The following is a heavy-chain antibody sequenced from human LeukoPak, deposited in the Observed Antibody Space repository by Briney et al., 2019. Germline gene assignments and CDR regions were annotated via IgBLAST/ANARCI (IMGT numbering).Heavy chain of an antibody. J-gene: IGHJ4*02. D-gene: IGHD4-17*01. CDR3: ARMDRRGVDYEYYFDY. Sequence: ASVKVSCKASGGTFSSYAISWVRQAPGQGLEWMGGIIPIFGTANYAQKFQGRVTITADESTSTAYMELSSLRSEDTAVYYCARMDRRGVDYEYYFDYWGQGTLVTVSS. V-gene: IGHV1-69*13. CDR2: IIPIFGTA. CDR1: GGTFSSYA.